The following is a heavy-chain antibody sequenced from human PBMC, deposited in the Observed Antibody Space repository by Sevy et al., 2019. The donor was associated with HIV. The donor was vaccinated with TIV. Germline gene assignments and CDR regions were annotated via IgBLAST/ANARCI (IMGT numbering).Heavy chain of an antibody. D-gene: IGHD4-17*01. Sequence: SQTLSLTCAISGDSVSSNGAAWNWIRQSPSRGLEWLGRTYYRSKWYNNYAVSVKSRITINPDTSKNQFSLHLDSMTPEDTAVYYCARAVTTWHGRGGNCFDSWGQGILVTVSS. V-gene: IGHV6-1*01. J-gene: IGHJ5*01. CDR2: TYYRSKWYN. CDR1: GDSVSSNGAA. CDR3: ARAVTTWHGRGGNCFDS.